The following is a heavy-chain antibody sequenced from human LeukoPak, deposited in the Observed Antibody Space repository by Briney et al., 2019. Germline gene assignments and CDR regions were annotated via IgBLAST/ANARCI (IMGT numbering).Heavy chain of an antibody. D-gene: IGHD6-6*01. CDR2: IYYSGST. V-gene: IGHV4-39*01. J-gene: IGHJ4*02. CDR3: ARQEGSSSPFFDY. Sequence: SETLSLTCTVSVGSISSSSYYWGWIRQPPGKGLGWLGSIYYSGSTYYNPSLKSRVTISVDTSKNQFSLKLSSVTAADTAVYYCARQEGSSSPFFDYWGQGTLVTVSS. CDR1: VGSISSSSYY.